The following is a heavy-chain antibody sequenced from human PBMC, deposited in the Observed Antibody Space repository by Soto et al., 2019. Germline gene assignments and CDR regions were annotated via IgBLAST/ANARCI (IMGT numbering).Heavy chain of an antibody. Sequence: SETLSLTCTVSGGSISSCYWSWIRQPPGKGLEWIGYIYYSGSTNYNPSLKSRVTISVDTSKNQLSLKLSSVTAADTAVYYCARDMVHYDFWSVGAFDIWGQGTTVTVSS. CDR2: IYYSGST. J-gene: IGHJ3*02. D-gene: IGHD3-3*01. CDR3: ARDMVHYDFWSVGAFDI. CDR1: GGSISSCY. V-gene: IGHV4-59*01.